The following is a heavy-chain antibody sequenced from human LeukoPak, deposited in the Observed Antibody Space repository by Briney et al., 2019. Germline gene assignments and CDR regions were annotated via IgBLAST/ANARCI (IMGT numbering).Heavy chain of an antibody. D-gene: IGHD3-22*01. V-gene: IGHV4-34*01. CDR1: GGSFSGYY. CDR2: INHSGST. J-gene: IGHJ4*02. Sequence: KSSETLSLTCAVYGGSFSGYYWSWIRQPPGKGLEWIGEINHSGSTNYNPSLKSRVTISVDTSKNQFSLKLSSVTAADTAVYYCARAPFYYDSSGYYPIWGQGTLVTVSS. CDR3: ARAPFYYDSSGYYPI.